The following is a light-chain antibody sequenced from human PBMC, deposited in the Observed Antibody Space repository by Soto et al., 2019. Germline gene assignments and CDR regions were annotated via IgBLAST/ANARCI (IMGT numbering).Light chain of an antibody. CDR2: EVS. V-gene: IGLV2-14*01. CDR3: SSYTTNSPYV. J-gene: IGLJ1*01. Sequence: QSVLTQPASVSGSPGQSITISCTGTSSDVGGYKYVSWYQHHPGKAPKLIIYEVSKRPSGVSNRSSGSKSGNTASLTISGLQADDEADYYGSSYTTNSPYVFGTGTKLTVL. CDR1: SSDVGGYKY.